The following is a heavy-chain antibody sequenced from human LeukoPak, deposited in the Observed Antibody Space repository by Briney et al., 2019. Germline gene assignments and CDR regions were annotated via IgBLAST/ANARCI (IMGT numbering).Heavy chain of an antibody. V-gene: IGHV4-59*01. CDR1: GGSISSYY. D-gene: IGHD2-2*01. CDR3: AREDIVVVPAAENRWFDP. J-gene: IGHJ5*02. CDR2: IYYSGST. Sequence: SETLSLTCTVSGGSISSYYWSWIRQPPGRGLEWIGYIYYSGSTNYNPSLKSRVTISVDTSKNQFSLKLSSVTAADTAVYYCAREDIVVVPAAENRWFDPWGQGTLVTVSS.